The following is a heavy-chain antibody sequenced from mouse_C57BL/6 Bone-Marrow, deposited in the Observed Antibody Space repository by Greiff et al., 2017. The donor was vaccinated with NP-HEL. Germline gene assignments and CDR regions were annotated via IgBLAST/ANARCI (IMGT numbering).Heavy chain of an antibody. Sequence: VKLMESGAELARPGASVKLSCKASGYTFTSYGISWVKQRTGQGLEWIGEIYPRSGNTYYNEKFKGKATLTADKSSSTAYMELRSLTSEDSAVYFCAREGNGGWFAYWGQGTLVTVSA. CDR2: IYPRSGNT. CDR1: GYTFTSYG. J-gene: IGHJ3*01. V-gene: IGHV1-81*01. CDR3: AREGNGGWFAY.